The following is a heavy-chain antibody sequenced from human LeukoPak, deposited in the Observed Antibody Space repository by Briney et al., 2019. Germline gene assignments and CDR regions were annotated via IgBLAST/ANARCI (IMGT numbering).Heavy chain of an antibody. CDR3: ARGYHGSAGRHFEY. J-gene: IGHJ4*02. CDR1: GFSFKTYS. D-gene: IGHD3-10*01. CDR2: ISYDGDNE. Sequence: GGSLRLSCAGSGFSFKTYSMHWVRQAPGKGLDWVAGISYDGDNEYYADSVKGRFAVSRDNSKNTVDLQMNSLTPEETAVYYFARGYHGSAGRHFEYWGQGTLVTVSS. V-gene: IGHV3-30*09.